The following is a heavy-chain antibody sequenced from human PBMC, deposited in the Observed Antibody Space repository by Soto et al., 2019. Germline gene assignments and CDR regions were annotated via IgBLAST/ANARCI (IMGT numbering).Heavy chain of an antibody. CDR1: GGTFSSYA. CDR2: INPLFGTT. Sequence: VASVKVSCKASGGTFSSYAIDWVRQAPGQGLEWMGGINPLFGTTNYAQKLQGRVKLTADESTRTAYMELSTLTSEDTAVYFCARGTLTGSEYNYYYYGRDVRG. CDR3: ARGTLTGSEYNYYYYGRDV. D-gene: IGHD3-9*01. V-gene: IGHV1-69*13. J-gene: IGHJ6*02.